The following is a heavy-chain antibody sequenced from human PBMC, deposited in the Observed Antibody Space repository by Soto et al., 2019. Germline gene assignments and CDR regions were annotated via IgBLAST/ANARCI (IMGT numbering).Heavy chain of an antibody. Sequence: GESLKISCKGSGYSFTSYWISWVRQMPGKGLEWMGRIDPSDSYTNYSPSFQGHVTISADKSISTAYLQWSSLKASDTAMYYCARGGYDFWSGYYTCGGCYYYYSMDVWGQGTTVTVSS. CDR3: ARGGYDFWSGYYTCGGCYYYYSMDV. CDR2: IDPSDSYT. V-gene: IGHV5-10-1*01. D-gene: IGHD3-3*01. CDR1: GYSFTSYW. J-gene: IGHJ6*02.